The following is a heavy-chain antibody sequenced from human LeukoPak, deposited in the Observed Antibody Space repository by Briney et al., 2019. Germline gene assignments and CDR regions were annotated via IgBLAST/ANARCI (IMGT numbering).Heavy chain of an antibody. CDR3: VRGVGGSSYLDY. CDR2: IKTDGSWT. CDR1: GFALRSTW. Sequence: GGSLRLSCAASGFALRSTWMHWVRQAPGKGLVWVSRIKTDGSWTNDADSVKGRFTISRDNAENTLYLQMNSLRVEDTAVYYCVRGVGGSSYLDYWGQGALVTVSS. V-gene: IGHV3-74*01. D-gene: IGHD3-16*01. J-gene: IGHJ4*02.